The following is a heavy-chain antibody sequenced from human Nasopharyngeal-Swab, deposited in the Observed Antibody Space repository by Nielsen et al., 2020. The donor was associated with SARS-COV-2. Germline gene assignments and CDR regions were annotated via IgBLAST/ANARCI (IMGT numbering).Heavy chain of an antibody. CDR3: ASLLWFGELPSDYYYYGMDV. Sequence: GESLQISCAASGFTFSDYYMSWIRQAPGKGLEWVSYISSSGSTIYYADSVKGRFTISRDNAKNSLYLQMNSLRAEDTAVYYCASLLWFGELPSDYYYYGMDVWGQGTTVTVSS. CDR1: GFTFSDYY. J-gene: IGHJ6*02. CDR2: ISSSGSTI. D-gene: IGHD3-10*01. V-gene: IGHV3-11*04.